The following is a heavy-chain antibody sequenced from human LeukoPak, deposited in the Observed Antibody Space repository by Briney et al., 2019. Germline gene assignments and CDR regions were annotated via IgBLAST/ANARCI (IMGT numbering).Heavy chain of an antibody. Sequence: PGGSLGLSCAASGFTVSSNYMSWVRQAPGKGLEWVSVIYSGGSTYYADSVKGRFTISRDNSKNTLYLQMNSLRAEDTAVYYCAIPGGYYYYYMDVWGKGTTVTVSS. V-gene: IGHV3-66*02. CDR1: GFTVSSNY. CDR3: AIPGGYYYYYMDV. J-gene: IGHJ6*03. D-gene: IGHD3-10*01. CDR2: IYSGGST.